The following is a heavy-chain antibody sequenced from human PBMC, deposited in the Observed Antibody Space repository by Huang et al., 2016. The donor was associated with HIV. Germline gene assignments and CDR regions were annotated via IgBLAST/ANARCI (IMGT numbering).Heavy chain of an antibody. CDR1: GFTFSSYA. J-gene: IGHJ5*02. D-gene: IGHD6-19*01. Sequence: QVQLVESGGGVVQPGGSLRLSCAATGFTFSSYAMHWVRQAPGKGLEGVAYIQFDGVNKNYADSVKCRFTISRDNSKNTLYLQISSLRAEDTAVYYCVKFTIDDSSVAAWGQGTLVTVS. CDR2: IQFDGVNK. V-gene: IGHV3-30*02. CDR3: VKFTIDDSSVAA.